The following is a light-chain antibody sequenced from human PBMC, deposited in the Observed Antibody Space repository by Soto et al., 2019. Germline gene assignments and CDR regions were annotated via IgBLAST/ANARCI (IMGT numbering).Light chain of an antibody. V-gene: IGKV3-20*01. Sequence: ENVLTQSPGTLSLSPGERATLACRASQSVGSAWLAWYQQKPGQAPRLLLYSTSTRDTGIPDRFSGSGSGTDFTLTISRLEPEDLAVYYCQQYGSPLWTFGQGTKVEVK. CDR2: STS. CDR3: QQYGSPLWT. CDR1: QSVGSAW. J-gene: IGKJ1*01.